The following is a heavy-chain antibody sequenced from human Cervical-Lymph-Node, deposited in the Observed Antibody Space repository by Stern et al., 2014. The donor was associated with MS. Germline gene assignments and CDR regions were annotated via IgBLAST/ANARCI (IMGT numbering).Heavy chain of an antibody. CDR2: ISPIIGTA. CDR1: GGTFSSSD. Sequence: VQLVQSGAEVQKPGSSVKVSCRASGGTFSSSDIRWVRQAPGQGLEWMGGISPIIGTANYAQKYQGRVTITAEESTSPAYMELSSLRSEDTAIYYCALGGFGHYFEYWGQGTLVTVSS. J-gene: IGHJ4*02. CDR3: ALGGFGHYFEY. V-gene: IGHV1-69*01. D-gene: IGHD3-10*01.